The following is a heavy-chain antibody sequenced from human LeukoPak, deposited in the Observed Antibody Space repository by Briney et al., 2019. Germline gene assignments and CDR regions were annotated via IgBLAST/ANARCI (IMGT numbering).Heavy chain of an antibody. J-gene: IGHJ4*02. V-gene: IGHV3-64D*09. CDR1: GFTFSSFA. Sequence: GGSLRVSCSASGFTFSSFAMFWVRQAPGKGLEYVSGISSDGGRTNYADSVKARFTISRDNSKVTLYLQMTSLRPEDTAIYYCVKDPSGNYFYFDYWGQGTLVTVSS. CDR3: VKDPSGNYFYFDY. CDR2: ISSDGGRT. D-gene: IGHD1-26*01.